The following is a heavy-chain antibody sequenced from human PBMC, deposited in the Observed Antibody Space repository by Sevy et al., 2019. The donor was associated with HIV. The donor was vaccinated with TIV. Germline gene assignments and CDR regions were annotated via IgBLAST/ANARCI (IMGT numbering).Heavy chain of an antibody. CDR3: ARGGYYYDNAAYYALDS. V-gene: IGHV3-33*01. CDR1: GFTFSNYA. Sequence: GGSLRLSCAATGFTFSNYAMHWVRQAPGKGMEWVAIIWSDGAYQYHGDSVKARFTISRDNSKNTLYLQMNNVRFEDTAVYYCARGGYYYDNAAYYALDSWGQGTLVTVSS. J-gene: IGHJ4*02. CDR2: IWSDGAYQ. D-gene: IGHD3-22*01.